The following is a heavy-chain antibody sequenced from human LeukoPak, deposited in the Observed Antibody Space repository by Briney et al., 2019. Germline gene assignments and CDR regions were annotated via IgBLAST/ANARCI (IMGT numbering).Heavy chain of an antibody. CDR2: IGTAGDT. CDR3: AREGIAAAGLDY. V-gene: IGHV3-13*01. CDR1: GFTFSIYD. D-gene: IGHD6-13*01. J-gene: IGHJ4*02. Sequence: GGSLRLSCAASGFTFSIYDMHWVRQATGKGLEWVSAIGTAGDTYYPGSVKGRFTISRENAKNSLYLQMNSLRAGDTALYFCAREGIAAAGLDYWGQGTLVTVSS.